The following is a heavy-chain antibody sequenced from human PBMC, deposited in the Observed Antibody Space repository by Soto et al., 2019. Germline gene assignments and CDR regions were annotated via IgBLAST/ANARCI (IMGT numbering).Heavy chain of an antibody. D-gene: IGHD1-26*01. CDR2: IYPSGST. V-gene: IGHV4-30-2*01. Sequence: QLQLQESGSGLVKPSQTLSLTCGVSGVSISSDGHSWSWIRQPPGKGLEWIGYIYPSGSTQYNPSLKSRVSMSVDRSKNQFTLKLNSVTAADTAVYYCARSRDTTLTTGWANWLDPWGQGTLVTVSS. J-gene: IGHJ5*02. CDR3: ARSRDTTLTTGWANWLDP. CDR1: GVSISSDGHS.